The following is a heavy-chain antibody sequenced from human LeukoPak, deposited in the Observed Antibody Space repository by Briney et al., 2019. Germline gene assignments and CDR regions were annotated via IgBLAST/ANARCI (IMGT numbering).Heavy chain of an antibody. Sequence: GGSLRLSCTASGFTFNNYAMYWVRQAPRKGLEWVAGIFGIGGSANYGDTVNGRFTNSRDNSKNTVYLQMDSLRGEDTALYYCTKTTTGYSSGQYPGWPADHWGQGALVTVSS. V-gene: IGHV3-23*01. D-gene: IGHD3-22*01. J-gene: IGHJ4*02. CDR2: IFGIGGSA. CDR3: TKTTTGYSSGQYPGWPADH. CDR1: GFTFNNYA.